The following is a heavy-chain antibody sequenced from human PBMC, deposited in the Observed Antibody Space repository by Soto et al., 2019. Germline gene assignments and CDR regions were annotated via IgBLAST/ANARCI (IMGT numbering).Heavy chain of an antibody. CDR1: GFTFSDYA. J-gene: IGHJ6*03. CDR3: AKATVSYYYYFMHV. CDR2: ISISGGST. Sequence: PGGSLRLSCDASGFTFSDYAMSWVHQAPGKGLEWVSGISISGGSTYYAGSVKGRFTISRDNTKNMLSLQMNSLRAEDTAIYYCAKATVSYYYYFMHVWGKGTTVTVS. D-gene: IGHD3-16*01. V-gene: IGHV3-23*01.